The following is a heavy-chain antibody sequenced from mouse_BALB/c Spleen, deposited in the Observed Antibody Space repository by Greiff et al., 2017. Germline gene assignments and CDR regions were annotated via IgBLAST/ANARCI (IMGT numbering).Heavy chain of an antibody. CDR3: ARRALLGPYAMDY. CDR2: IYWDDDK. J-gene: IGHJ4*01. D-gene: IGHD2-1*01. CDR1: GFSLSTSGMG. Sequence: QVTLKVSGPGILQPSQTLSLTCSFSGFSLSTSGMGVSWIRQPSGKGLEWLAHIYWDDDKRYNPSLKSRLTISKDTSRNQVFLKITSVDTADTATYYCARRALLGPYAMDYWGQGTSVTVSS. V-gene: IGHV8-12*01.